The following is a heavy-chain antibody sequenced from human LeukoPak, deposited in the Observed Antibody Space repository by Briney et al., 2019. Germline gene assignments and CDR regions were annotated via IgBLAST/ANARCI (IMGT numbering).Heavy chain of an antibody. CDR1: GFRFSSYW. J-gene: IGHJ4*02. V-gene: IGHV3-7*04. CDR2: IKPDGSEK. Sequence: GGSLRLSCAASGFRFSSYWMTWVRQAPGRGLEWVATIKPDGSEKYYVDSVKGRFTMSRDNAKNSLYLQVNSLRVEDTAVYYCARGEYFFDCWGQGTLVTVSS. CDR3: ARGEYFFDC.